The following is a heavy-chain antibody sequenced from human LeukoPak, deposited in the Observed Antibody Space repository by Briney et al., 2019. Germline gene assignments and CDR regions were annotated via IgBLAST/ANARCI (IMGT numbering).Heavy chain of an antibody. CDR2: INWNGGRI. CDR3: ARGRSGDFDY. D-gene: IGHD3-3*01. J-gene: IGHJ4*02. CDR1: GYTFSNAW. Sequence: GGSLRLSCAASGYTFSNAWLSWVRQAPGKGLEWVSGINWNGGRIGYADSVKGRFTISRDNAKNSLHLQMISLRVEDTALYYCARGRSGDFDYWGQGTLVTVSS. V-gene: IGHV3-20*04.